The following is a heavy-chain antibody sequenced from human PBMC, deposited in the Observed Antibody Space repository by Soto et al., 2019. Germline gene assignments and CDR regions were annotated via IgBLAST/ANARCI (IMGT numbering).Heavy chain of an antibody. CDR1: GFTFSSFF. V-gene: IGHV3-23*01. CDR3: ARDPNGDYLGAFDF. CDR2: IGANGVGT. Sequence: EVQLLEPGGGLVQPGGSLRLSCEASGFTFSSFFMSWVRQAPGKGLEWVSGIGANGVGTYYADSVKGRFIISRDNFKNTLYLQMNKLRAEDTAVYYCARDPNGDYLGAFDFWGQKTTVTVSS. D-gene: IGHD4-17*01. J-gene: IGHJ3*01.